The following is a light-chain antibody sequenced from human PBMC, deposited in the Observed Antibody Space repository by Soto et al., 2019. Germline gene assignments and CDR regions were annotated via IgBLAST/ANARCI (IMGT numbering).Light chain of an antibody. CDR2: YDD. J-gene: IGLJ3*02. Sequence: QSVLTQPPSVSEAPRQRVTISCSGGSSNIGNNAVNWYQQLPGKAPKLLIFYDDLLPSGVSDRFSGSKSGTSASLAISGLQSEDEADYYCAAWYDSRNGPVFGGGTKVTVL. V-gene: IGLV1-36*01. CDR1: SSNIGNNA. CDR3: AAWYDSRNGPV.